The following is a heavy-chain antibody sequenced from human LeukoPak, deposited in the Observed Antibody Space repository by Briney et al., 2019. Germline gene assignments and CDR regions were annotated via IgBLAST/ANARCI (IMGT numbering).Heavy chain of an antibody. D-gene: IGHD1-14*01. Sequence: PGGSLRLSCAASGFTVSSNYMSWVRQAPGKGLEWVSSISSSSSYIYYADSVKGRFTISRDNAKNSLYLQMNSLRAEDTAVYYCARDRRSGALFDYWGQGTLVTVSS. CDR1: GFTVSSNY. V-gene: IGHV3-21*01. CDR2: ISSSSSYI. CDR3: ARDRRSGALFDY. J-gene: IGHJ4*02.